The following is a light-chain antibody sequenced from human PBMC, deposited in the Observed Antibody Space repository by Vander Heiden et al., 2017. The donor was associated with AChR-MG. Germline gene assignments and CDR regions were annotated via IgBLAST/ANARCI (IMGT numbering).Light chain of an antibody. J-gene: IGKJ3*01. V-gene: IGKV1-39*01. Sequence: IQMTQSPSSLSASVGARVTSTSRASQRISSYLNWYQQKPGKAPKILIYAASRLQSGVPSRFSGSGSGTDFTLTISSMQPEECAAYYCQQSYSTPRFTFGPGSKVDIK. CDR3: QQSYSTPRFT. CDR2: AAS. CDR1: QRISSY.